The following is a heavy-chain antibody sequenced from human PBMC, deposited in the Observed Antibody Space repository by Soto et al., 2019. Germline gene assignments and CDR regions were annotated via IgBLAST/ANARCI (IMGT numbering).Heavy chain of an antibody. CDR3: ARDMVAGTTDKSWFDP. J-gene: IGHJ5*02. V-gene: IGHV4-4*02. CDR1: GGSISSSNW. CDR2: IYHSGST. Sequence: QVQLQESGPGLVKPSGTLSLTCAVSGGSISSSNWWSWVRQPPGKGLEWIGEIYHSGSTNYNPSLTSRVPISVDKSKNQFSLKLGSVTAADTAVYYCARDMVAGTTDKSWFDPWGQGTLVTVSS. D-gene: IGHD1-7*01.